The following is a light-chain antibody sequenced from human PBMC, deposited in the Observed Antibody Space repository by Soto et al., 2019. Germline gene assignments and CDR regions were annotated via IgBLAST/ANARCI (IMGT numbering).Light chain of an antibody. CDR1: QGISNW. Sequence: DIQMTQSPSSVSASVGDRVTITCRASQGISNWLAWYQQKPGEAPKLLIYAASSLQGGVPTRFSGSGSAADFTLTISSLQPEDFATYYCQQANSFPRTFGQGTRLEIK. J-gene: IGKJ5*01. CDR3: QQANSFPRT. V-gene: IGKV1D-12*01. CDR2: AAS.